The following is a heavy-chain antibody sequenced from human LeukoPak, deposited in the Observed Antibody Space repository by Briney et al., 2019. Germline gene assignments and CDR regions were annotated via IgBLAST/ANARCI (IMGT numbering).Heavy chain of an antibody. Sequence: ASVKVPCKVSGKTLSDLSIHWLRQPHGKGLEWLGGSDPEDGERIYAQMFQGRVTMTEDTSIDTAYMELSSLRSEDTAVYYCVTGFTTMAVDYFDYWGQGTLVTVSP. CDR3: VTGFTTMAVDYFDY. V-gene: IGHV1-24*01. CDR2: SDPEDGER. D-gene: IGHD5-18*01. J-gene: IGHJ4*02. CDR1: GKTLSDLS.